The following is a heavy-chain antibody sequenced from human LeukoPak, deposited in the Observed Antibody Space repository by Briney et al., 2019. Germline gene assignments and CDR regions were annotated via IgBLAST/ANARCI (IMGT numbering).Heavy chain of an antibody. J-gene: IGHJ4*02. D-gene: IGHD3-22*01. Sequence: GGSLSFSCAASAFTFSSYGMLWVRQAPGKGLEWVAFIRYDGSNKYYADSVKGRFTISRDNSKNTLYLQMNSLRAEDTAVYYCAKDRYYDSSGNFDFWGQGPLVSVSS. CDR3: AKDRYYDSSGNFDF. CDR2: IRYDGSNK. CDR1: AFTFSSYG. V-gene: IGHV3-30*02.